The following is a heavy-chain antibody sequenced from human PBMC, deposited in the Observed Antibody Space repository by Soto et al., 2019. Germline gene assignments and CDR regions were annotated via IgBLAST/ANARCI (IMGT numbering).Heavy chain of an antibody. J-gene: IGHJ3*02. CDR3: ARVITYYDILTGSVAFDI. CDR2: IIPIFGTA. D-gene: IGHD3-9*01. V-gene: IGHV1-69*13. Sequence: GASVKVSCKASGGTFSSYAISWVRQAPGQGLEWMGGIIPIFGTANYAQKFQGRVTITADESTSTAYMELSSLRSEDTAVYYCARVITYYDILTGSVAFDIWGQGTMVTVSS. CDR1: GGTFSSYA.